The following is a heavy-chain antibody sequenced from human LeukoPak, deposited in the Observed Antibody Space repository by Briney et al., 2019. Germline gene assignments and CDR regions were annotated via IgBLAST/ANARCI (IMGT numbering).Heavy chain of an antibody. Sequence: PGGSLRLSCAASGFTFSSYWMSWVRQAPGKGLEWVANIKQDGSEKYYVDSVKGRFTISRDNAKNPLYLQMDSLRAEDTAVYYCARDPIFNSCYFDYWGQGTLVTVSS. V-gene: IGHV3-7*01. J-gene: IGHJ4*02. CDR1: GFTFSSYW. CDR3: ARDPIFNSCYFDY. CDR2: IKQDGSEK. D-gene: IGHD3-3*02.